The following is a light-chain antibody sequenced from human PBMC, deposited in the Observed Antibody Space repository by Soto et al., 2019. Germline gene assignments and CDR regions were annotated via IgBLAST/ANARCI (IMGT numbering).Light chain of an antibody. Sequence: IQLTQSPSSLSASVGDRVTITCRASQGINTFLAWYQQKAGKAPKLLIYAASTLQSGVPSRFRGSGSGTDFTPTISSLQSEDFATHYCQQLNSYPITFAQGTRLEIK. CDR3: QQLNSYPIT. CDR1: QGINTF. CDR2: AAS. V-gene: IGKV1-9*01. J-gene: IGKJ5*01.